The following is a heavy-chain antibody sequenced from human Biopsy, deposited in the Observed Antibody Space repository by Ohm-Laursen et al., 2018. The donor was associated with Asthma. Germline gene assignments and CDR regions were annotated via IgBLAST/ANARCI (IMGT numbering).Heavy chain of an antibody. CDR2: IMTVFGTT. CDR3: ARCQVGYSSGWSLLLKKIYYSGMDV. CDR1: GGTFSNVA. Sequence: VASVKVSCKAPGGTFSNVAISWVRQAPGQGLEWLGGIMTVFGTTNYAQKFQGRVTITADESTSTDYMEVTSLRSEDTAIYYCARCQVGYSSGWSLLLKKIYYSGMDVWGQGTAVTVSS. V-gene: IGHV1-69*13. J-gene: IGHJ6*02. D-gene: IGHD6-19*01.